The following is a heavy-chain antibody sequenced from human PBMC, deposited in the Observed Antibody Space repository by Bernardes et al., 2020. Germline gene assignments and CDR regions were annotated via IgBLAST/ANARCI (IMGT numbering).Heavy chain of an antibody. CDR3: AREGFDGYSTGWFDP. CDR2: INPNSGGT. V-gene: IGHV1-2*06. Sequence: SVKVSCKASGYTFTGYYMHWVRQAPGQGLEWMGRINPNSGGTNYAQKFQGRVTMTRDTSISTAYMELSRLRSDDTAVYYCAREGFDGYSTGWFDPWGQGTLVTVSS. CDR1: GYTFTGYY. D-gene: IGHD4-4*01. J-gene: IGHJ5*02.